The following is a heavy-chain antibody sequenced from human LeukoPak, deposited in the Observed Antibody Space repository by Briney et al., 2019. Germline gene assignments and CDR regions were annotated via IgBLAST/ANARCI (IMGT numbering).Heavy chain of an antibody. CDR1: GFTFSNYS. Sequence: GRSLRLSCAASGFTFSNYSMHWVRQAPGKGLEWVAVICYDGSNKYYTDSVKGRFTISRDNSKNTLFLQMNSLRAEDTAVYYCAREGYYYDSSGYSQPVDYWGQGTLVTVSS. CDR3: AREGYYYDSSGYSQPVDY. CDR2: ICYDGSNK. J-gene: IGHJ4*02. V-gene: IGHV3-33*01. D-gene: IGHD3-22*01.